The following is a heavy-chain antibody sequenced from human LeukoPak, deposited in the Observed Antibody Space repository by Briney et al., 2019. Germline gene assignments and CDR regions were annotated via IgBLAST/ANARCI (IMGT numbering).Heavy chain of an antibody. Sequence: SETLSLTCTVSGGSISSYYWSWIRQPPGKGLEWVGYIYYSGSTNYNPSLKSRVTISVDTSKNQFSLKLSSVTAADTAVYYCARPIITMVRGDDAFDIWGQGTMVTVSS. CDR2: IYYSGST. J-gene: IGHJ3*02. CDR3: ARPIITMVRGDDAFDI. D-gene: IGHD3-10*01. V-gene: IGHV4-59*01. CDR1: GGSISSYY.